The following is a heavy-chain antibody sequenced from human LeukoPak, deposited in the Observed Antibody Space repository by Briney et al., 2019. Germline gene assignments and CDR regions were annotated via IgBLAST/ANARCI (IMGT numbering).Heavy chain of an antibody. D-gene: IGHD2-2*01. V-gene: IGHV4-34*01. J-gene: IGHJ4*02. CDR3: ARDFQLRYHHYFDY. CDR1: GGSFSGHY. Sequence: SETLSLTCAVYGGSFSGHYWSWIRQPPGKGLEWIGEINHSGSTNYNPSLKSRVTISVDTSKNQFSLKLSSVTAADTAVYYCARDFQLRYHHYFDYWGQGTLVTVSS. CDR2: INHSGST.